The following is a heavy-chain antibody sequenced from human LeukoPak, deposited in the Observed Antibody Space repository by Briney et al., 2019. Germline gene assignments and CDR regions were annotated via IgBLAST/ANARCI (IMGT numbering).Heavy chain of an antibody. CDR3: AKDRPFPYGMDV. CDR2: ITWNGGST. CDR1: KLNFDDYG. J-gene: IGHJ6*02. V-gene: IGHV3-43D*03. Sequence: GGSLRLSCAASKLNFDDYGMHWVRQAPGKGLEWVSYITWNGGSTYYADSVKGRFTISRDNSKDSLYLQMNSLRVEDTALYYCAKDRPFPYGMDVWGQGTTVTVSS.